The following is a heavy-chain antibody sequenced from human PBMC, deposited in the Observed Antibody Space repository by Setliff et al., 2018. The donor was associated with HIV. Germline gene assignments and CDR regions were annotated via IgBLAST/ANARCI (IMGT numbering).Heavy chain of an antibody. D-gene: IGHD2-8*01. Sequence: PSETLSLTCTVSGGSFNSYYWSWIRQPPGKGLEWIGYIHYRGSTSYTPSLKSRVTISFDTSKNRFSLRLTSVTAADTAIYYCAREDRDGLNGFWGQGTLVTVSS. CDR3: AREDRDGLNGF. CDR2: IHYRGST. V-gene: IGHV4-59*01. CDR1: GGSFNSYY. J-gene: IGHJ4*01.